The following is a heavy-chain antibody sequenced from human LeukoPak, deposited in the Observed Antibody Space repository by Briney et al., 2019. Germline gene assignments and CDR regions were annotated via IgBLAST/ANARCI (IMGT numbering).Heavy chain of an antibody. D-gene: IGHD6-13*01. CDR1: GGSISSYY. CDR3: ARGASSWDY. V-gene: IGHV4-59*01. CDR2: IYCSGNT. J-gene: IGHJ4*01. Sequence: SETLSLTCTVSGGSISSYYWSWIRQPPGKRLEWIGYIYCSGNTNYNPSLKSRVTISVDTSKNQSSLKVTSVTAADTAVYYCARGASSWDYWGHGTLVTVSS.